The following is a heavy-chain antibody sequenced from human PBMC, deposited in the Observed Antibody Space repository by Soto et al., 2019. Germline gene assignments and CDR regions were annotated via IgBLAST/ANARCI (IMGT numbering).Heavy chain of an antibody. D-gene: IGHD3-10*01. Sequence: QVQLQESGPGLVKPSETLSLSCTVSGGSISSYYWSWFRQSPGKRMEWIGYVHHSWGSSYNPSLQSXVSXSLDTPKSQFSLKVTSVPATDTAVYYCARQGFGPLHGLVDVWGQGTTVTVSS. J-gene: IGHJ6*02. V-gene: IGHV4-59*08. CDR2: VHHSWGS. CDR3: ARQGFGPLHGLVDV. CDR1: GGSISSYY.